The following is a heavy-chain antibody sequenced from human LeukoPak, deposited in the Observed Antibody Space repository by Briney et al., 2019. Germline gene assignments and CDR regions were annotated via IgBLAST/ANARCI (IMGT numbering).Heavy chain of an antibody. V-gene: IGHV1-46*01. D-gene: IGHD2-15*01. J-gene: IGHJ6*03. Sequence: ASVTVSCKASGYTFTSYYMHWMRHPPAQGLEWMGIINPSGGSTSYAQKFQGRVTMTRDTSTSTVYMELSSLRSEDTAVYYCARARLDCSGGSCYPAPSYYYYMDVWGKGTTVTVSS. CDR3: ARARLDCSGGSCYPAPSYYYYMDV. CDR1: GYTFTSYY. CDR2: INPSGGST.